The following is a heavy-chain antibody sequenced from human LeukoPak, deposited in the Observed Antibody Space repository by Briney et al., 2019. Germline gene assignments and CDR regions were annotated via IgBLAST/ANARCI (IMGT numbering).Heavy chain of an antibody. CDR3: ARGRTTMNP. V-gene: IGHV1-46*01. J-gene: IGHJ5*02. Sequence: ASVKVSCKAAAYSFRDYFIHWVRQAPGQGLEWMGIINPSGGSTTYAQKFQGRVTMTRDTSTSTVYMELSSLRSEDTAVYYCARGRTTMNPWGQGTLVTVSS. CDR1: AYSFRDYF. D-gene: IGHD4-17*01. CDR2: INPSGGST.